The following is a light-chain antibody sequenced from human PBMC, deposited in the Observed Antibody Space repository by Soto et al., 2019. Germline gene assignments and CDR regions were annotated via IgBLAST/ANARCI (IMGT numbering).Light chain of an antibody. J-gene: IGKJ1*01. CDR2: KAS. CDR1: QTISSW. V-gene: IGKV1-5*03. Sequence: DIQMTPSPSTLSGSVGDRVTITCRASQTISSWLAWYQQKPGKAPKLLIYKASTLKSGAPSRFSGSGSGKECTLTISSLQPDDFATYYCQHYNNYSEAFGQGTKVELK. CDR3: QHYNNYSEA.